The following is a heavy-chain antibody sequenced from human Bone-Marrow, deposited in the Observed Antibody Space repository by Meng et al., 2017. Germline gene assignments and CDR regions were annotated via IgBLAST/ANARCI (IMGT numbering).Heavy chain of an antibody. CDR3: AAAWELLPPGY. CDR1: GFTISTYW. V-gene: IGHV3-74*02. J-gene: IGHJ4*02. CDR2: TSRDGSDT. Sequence: VQLVESGGGVVQPGRSLSLSCAASGFTISTYWLHWVRQAPGKGLVWVSRTSRDGSDTVYADSVKGRFTMSRDNAKNTLYLQMNSLRAEDTAVYYCAAAWELLPPGYWGQGTLVTVSS. D-gene: IGHD1-26*01.